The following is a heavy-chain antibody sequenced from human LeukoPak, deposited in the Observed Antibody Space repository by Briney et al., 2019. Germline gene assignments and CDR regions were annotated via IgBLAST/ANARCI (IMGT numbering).Heavy chain of an antibody. CDR1: GGSISSYY. CDR3: ARAPARPYGDYAAGDY. J-gene: IGHJ4*02. Sequence: SETLSLTCTVSGGSISSYYWSWIRQPPGKGLEWIGYIYYSGSTNYNPSLKSRVTISVDTSKNQFSLKLSSVTAADTAVYYCARAPARPYGDYAAGDYWGQGTLVTVSS. CDR2: IYYSGST. D-gene: IGHD4-17*01. V-gene: IGHV4-59*08.